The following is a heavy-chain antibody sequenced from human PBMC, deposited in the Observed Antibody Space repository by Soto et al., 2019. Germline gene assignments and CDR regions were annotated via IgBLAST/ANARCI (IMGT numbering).Heavy chain of an antibody. CDR3: ARGLRPSLGGYYYGMDV. CDR2: IKQDGSEK. Sequence: GGSLRLSCAASGFTFSSYWMSWVRQAPGKGLEWVANIKQDGSEKYYVDSVKGRFTISRDNAKNSLYLQMNSLRAEDTAVYYCARGLRPSLGGYYYGMDVWGQGTTVTVSS. J-gene: IGHJ6*02. CDR1: GFTFSSYW. D-gene: IGHD3-10*01. V-gene: IGHV3-7*05.